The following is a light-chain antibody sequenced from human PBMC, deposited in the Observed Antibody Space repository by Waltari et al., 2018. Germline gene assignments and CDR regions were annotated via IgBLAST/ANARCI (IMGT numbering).Light chain of an antibody. CDR2: DAS. V-gene: IGKV3-11*01. Sequence: EIVLTQSPATLSMSPGERVTPSCRASQSVGSDLAWYQQKPGQAPRLLIYDASNRATGIPARFSGSGSGTDFTLTISSLESEDFAVYYCQHYSASSFTFGGGTKLEIK. CDR3: QHYSASSFT. CDR1: QSVGSD. J-gene: IGKJ4*01.